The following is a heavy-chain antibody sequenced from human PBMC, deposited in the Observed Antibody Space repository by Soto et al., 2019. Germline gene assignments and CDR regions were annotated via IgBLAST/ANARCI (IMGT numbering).Heavy chain of an antibody. CDR3: ASPRKGAFDI. V-gene: IGHV1-18*01. CDR1: GYTFTSYG. J-gene: IGHJ3*02. Sequence: QVPLVQSGAEVKKPGASVKVSCKASGYTFTSYGISWVRQAPGQGLEWMGWISAYNGNTNYAQKLPGRVTMTTATSTSTAYMELRSMRSDDAAVYYCASPRKGAFDIWGQGTMVTVSS. CDR2: ISAYNGNT.